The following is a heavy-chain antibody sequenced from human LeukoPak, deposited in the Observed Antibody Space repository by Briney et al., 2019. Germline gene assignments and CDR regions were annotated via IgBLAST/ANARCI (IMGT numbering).Heavy chain of an antibody. V-gene: IGHV3-66*01. CDR3: ASSDYGDYSLDY. D-gene: IGHD4-17*01. CDR2: IYSGGST. Sequence: GGSLRLSCAASGFTVSSNYVSWVRQAPGKGLEWVSVIYSGGSTYYADSVKGRFTISRDNSKNTLYLQMNSLRAEDTAVYYCASSDYGDYSLDYWGQGTLVTVSS. J-gene: IGHJ4*02. CDR1: GFTVSSNY.